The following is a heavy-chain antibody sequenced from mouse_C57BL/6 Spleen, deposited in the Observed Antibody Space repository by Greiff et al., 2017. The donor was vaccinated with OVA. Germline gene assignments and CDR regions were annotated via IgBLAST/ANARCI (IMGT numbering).Heavy chain of an antibody. CDR3: ARWIPLGRGAMDY. CDR2: IYPGDGDT. V-gene: IGHV1-82*01. CDR1: GYAFSSSW. D-gene: IGHD4-1*01. Sequence: QVQLQQSGPELVKPGASVKISCKASGYAFSSSWMNWVKQRPGKGLEWIGRIYPGDGDTNYNGKFKGKATLTADKSSSTAYMQLSSLTSEDSAVYFCARWIPLGRGAMDYWGQGTSVTVSS. J-gene: IGHJ4*01.